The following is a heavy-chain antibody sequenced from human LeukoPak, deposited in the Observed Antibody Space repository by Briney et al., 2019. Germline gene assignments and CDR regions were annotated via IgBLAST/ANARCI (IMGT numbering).Heavy chain of an antibody. CDR2: IYYSGST. CDR1: GGSISSYY. Sequence: SSETLSLTCTVSGGSISSYYWSWIRQPPGKGLEWIGYIYYSGSTNYNPSLKSRVTISVDTSKNQFSLKLSSATAADTAVYYCASSRFLEWFFDYWGQGTLVTVSS. D-gene: IGHD3-3*01. V-gene: IGHV4-59*08. CDR3: ASSRFLEWFFDY. J-gene: IGHJ4*02.